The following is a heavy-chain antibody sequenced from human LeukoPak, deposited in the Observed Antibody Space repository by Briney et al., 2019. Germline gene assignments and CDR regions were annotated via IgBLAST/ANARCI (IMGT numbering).Heavy chain of an antibody. CDR1: GFTFSSYS. D-gene: IGHD4-23*01. CDR2: ISSSSGYI. J-gene: IGHJ4*02. V-gene: IGHV3-21*01. Sequence: GGSLRLSCAASGFTFSSYSMNWVRQAPGKGLEWVSSISSSSGYIYYADSVKGRFTISRDNAKNSLFLQMNSLRVEDTAVYYCARDRGYSTFDYWGQGTLVTVSS. CDR3: ARDRGYSTFDY.